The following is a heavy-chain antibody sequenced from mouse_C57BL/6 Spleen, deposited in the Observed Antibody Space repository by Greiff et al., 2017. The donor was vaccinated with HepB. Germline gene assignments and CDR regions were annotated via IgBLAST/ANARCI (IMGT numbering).Heavy chain of an antibody. J-gene: IGHJ4*01. CDR2: IDPSDSYT. D-gene: IGHD1-1*01. CDR3: DRAVKYYVSNDDYAMDY. CDR1: GYTFTSYW. V-gene: IGHV1-50*01. Sequence: QVQLKQPGAELVKPGASVKLSCKASGYTFTSYWMQWVKQRPGQGLEWIGEIDPSDSYTNYNQKFKGKATLTVDTSSSTAYMQLSSLTSEDSADYYCDRAVKYYVSNDDYAMDYWGQGTSVTVSS.